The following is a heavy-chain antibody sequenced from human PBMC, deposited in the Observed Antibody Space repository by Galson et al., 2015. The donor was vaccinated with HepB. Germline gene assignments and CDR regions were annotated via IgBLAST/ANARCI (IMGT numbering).Heavy chain of an antibody. CDR2: IWYDGSNK. Sequence: SLRLSCAASGFTFNKYGMHWVRQAPGKGLEWVAVIWYDGSNKYYADSVKGRFTISRENSKNTLYLRMNSLRAEDTAVYYCAGDAVVRFSYYGMDVWGQGTTVTVSS. D-gene: IGHD4-23*01. CDR1: GFTFNKYG. V-gene: IGHV3-33*01. CDR3: AGDAVVRFSYYGMDV. J-gene: IGHJ6*02.